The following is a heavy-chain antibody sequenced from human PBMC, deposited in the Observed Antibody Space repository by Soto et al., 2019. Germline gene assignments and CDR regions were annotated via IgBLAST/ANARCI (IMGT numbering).Heavy chain of an antibody. Sequence: GGSLRLSCEASGFTFSDYYMSWIRQAPGKGLEWISYISSSGATIYYADSVKGRFTTSRDNANNSLFLEMNSLRAEDTAVYYCVRVGYAYGNDPWGQGTLVTVSS. CDR1: GFTFSDYY. CDR3: VRVGYAYGNDP. V-gene: IGHV3-11*01. D-gene: IGHD3-10*01. CDR2: ISSSGATI. J-gene: IGHJ5*02.